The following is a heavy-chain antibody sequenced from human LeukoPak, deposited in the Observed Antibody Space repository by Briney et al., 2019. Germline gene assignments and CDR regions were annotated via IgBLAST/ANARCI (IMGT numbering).Heavy chain of an antibody. Sequence: GGSLRLSCAASGFSFGSHWMTWVRQAPGKGLEWVANIRQDGGIKYYVDSVKGRFTVSRDNAKNSLYLQMNSLRAEDMAVYSCTRMSGSGRQASYDSWGQGTLVTVSS. J-gene: IGHJ4*02. V-gene: IGHV3-7*01. D-gene: IGHD3-10*01. CDR3: TRMSGSGRQASYDS. CDR1: GFSFGSHW. CDR2: IRQDGGIK.